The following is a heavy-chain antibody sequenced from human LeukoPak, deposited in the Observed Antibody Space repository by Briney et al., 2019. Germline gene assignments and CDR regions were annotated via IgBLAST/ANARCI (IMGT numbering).Heavy chain of an antibody. CDR3: TVIVGATKGPRYYYYMDV. V-gene: IGHV3-30*02. J-gene: IGHJ6*03. Sequence: PGGSLRLSCAASGFTFSSYGMHWVRQAPGKGLEWVAFIRYDGSNKYYADSVKGRFTISRDNSKNTLYLQMNSLRAEDTAVYYCTVIVGATKGPRYYYYMDVWGKGTTVTVSS. CDR2: IRYDGSNK. CDR1: GFTFSSYG. D-gene: IGHD1-26*01.